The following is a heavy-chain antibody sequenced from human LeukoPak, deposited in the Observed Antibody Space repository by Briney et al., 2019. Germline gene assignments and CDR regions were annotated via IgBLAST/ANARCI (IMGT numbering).Heavy chain of an antibody. CDR3: ARDLWCGADCYGTFDI. D-gene: IGHD2-21*02. Sequence: GGSLRLSCAASGFIFSNYGMHWVRQAPGKGLEWVALTWYDESNKYYADSVKGRFTISRDNSKNPLYLQMNSLRAEDTAVYYCARDLWCGADCYGTFDIWGQGTMVSVSS. CDR1: GFIFSNYG. V-gene: IGHV3-33*01. J-gene: IGHJ3*02. CDR2: TWYDESNK.